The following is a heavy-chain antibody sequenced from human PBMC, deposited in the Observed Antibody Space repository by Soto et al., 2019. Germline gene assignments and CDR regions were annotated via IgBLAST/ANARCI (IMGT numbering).Heavy chain of an antibody. CDR3: ARSRYASGWWTPPFDY. V-gene: IGHV4-59*01. CDR1: GGSISSYY. D-gene: IGHD6-19*01. J-gene: IGHJ4*02. CDR2: IYYSGST. Sequence: SETLSLTCAVSGGSISSYYWSWIRQPPGKGLEWIGYIYYSGSTNYNPSLKSRVTISVDTSKNQFSLKLTSVTAADTAVYYCARSRYASGWWTPPFDYWGQGTLVTVSS.